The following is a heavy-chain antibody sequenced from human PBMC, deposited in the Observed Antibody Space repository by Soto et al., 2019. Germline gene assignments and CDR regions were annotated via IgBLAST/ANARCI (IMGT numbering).Heavy chain of an antibody. CDR1: KFTFSSYG. CDR2: ISYDGSNK. D-gene: IGHD3-16*02. V-gene: IGHV3-30*18. J-gene: IGHJ4*02. Sequence: QVQLVESGGGVVQPGRSLRLSCAASKFTFSSYGIHWVRQAPGKGLEWVPVISYDGSNKYYADSVKGRFTISRDNSKNTLYLQMNSLRAEDTAVYYCAQLSMITFGGVIDIFDYWGQGTLVTVSS. CDR3: AQLSMITFGGVIDIFDY.